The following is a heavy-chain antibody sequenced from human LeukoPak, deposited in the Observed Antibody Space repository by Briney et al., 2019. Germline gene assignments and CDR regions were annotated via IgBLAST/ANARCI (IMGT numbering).Heavy chain of an antibody. J-gene: IGHJ4*02. CDR2: ISWNSGSI. Sequence: GGSLRLSCAASGFTFSSYAMHWVRQAPGKGLEWVSGISWNSGSIGYADSVKGRFTISRDNAKNSLYLQMNSLRAEDTALYYCAKESIAARRFDYWGQGTLVTVSS. D-gene: IGHD6-6*01. V-gene: IGHV3-9*01. CDR3: AKESIAARRFDY. CDR1: GFTFSSYA.